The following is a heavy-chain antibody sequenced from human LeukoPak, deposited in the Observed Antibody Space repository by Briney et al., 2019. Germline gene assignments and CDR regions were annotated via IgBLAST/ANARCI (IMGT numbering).Heavy chain of an antibody. Sequence: GGSLRLSCAASGFTVSSNYMSWVRQAPGKGLEWVSVIYSGGSTYYADSVKGRFTISRDNSKNTLYLQMNSLRAEDTAVYYCARVKNWNYFFDYWGQGTLVTVSS. CDR3: ARVKNWNYFFDY. J-gene: IGHJ4*02. D-gene: IGHD1-7*01. CDR2: IYSGGST. V-gene: IGHV3-53*01. CDR1: GFTVSSNY.